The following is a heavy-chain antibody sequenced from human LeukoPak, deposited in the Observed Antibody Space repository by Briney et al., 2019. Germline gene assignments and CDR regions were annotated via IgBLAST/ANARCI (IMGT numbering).Heavy chain of an antibody. V-gene: IGHV4-59*01. D-gene: IGHD2-2*01. J-gene: IGHJ4*02. CDR3: ARDVPGGY. Sequence: SETLSLTCTVSGVSISSYYWSWIRQPPGKGLEWIGYIYYSGSTNYNPSLKSRVTISVDTSKNQFSLKLSSVTAADTAVYYCARDVPGGYWGQGTLVTVSS. CDR1: GVSISSYY. CDR2: IYYSGST.